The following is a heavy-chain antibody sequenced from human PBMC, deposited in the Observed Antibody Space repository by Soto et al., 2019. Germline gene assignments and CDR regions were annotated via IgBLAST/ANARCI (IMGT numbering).Heavy chain of an antibody. D-gene: IGHD2-15*01. Sequence: PSETLSLTCTVSGGSTTSGGYYWSWIRQPPGKGLEWIAYIYHNGYTSYNPSLKSRVTISIDTSKNQFSLRLSSVTAADTAVFYCARVSPSYCGDATCYSEGVWIASWGQGTLVTVSS. J-gene: IGHJ4*02. CDR3: ARVSPSYCGDATCYSEGVWIAS. CDR1: GGSTTSGGYY. CDR2: IYHNGYT. V-gene: IGHV4-61*08.